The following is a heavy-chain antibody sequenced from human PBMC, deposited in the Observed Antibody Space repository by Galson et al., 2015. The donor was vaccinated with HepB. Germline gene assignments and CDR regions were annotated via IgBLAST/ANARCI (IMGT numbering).Heavy chain of an antibody. V-gene: IGHV3-30*01. D-gene: IGHD4-11*01. CDR3: VREGSTVTTSGFFDY. CDR1: GLTFSDYA. Sequence: SLRLSCAASGLTFSDYAIHWVRQAPGKGLEWVTFISYDGDIKYYADSVKGRFTISRDNSKNTLFLQVNSLRAEDTAVYYCVREGSTVTTSGFFDYWGQGALVAVSS. J-gene: IGHJ4*02. CDR2: ISYDGDIK.